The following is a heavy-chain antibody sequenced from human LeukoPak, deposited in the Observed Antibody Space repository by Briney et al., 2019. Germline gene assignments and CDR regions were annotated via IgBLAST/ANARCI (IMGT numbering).Heavy chain of an antibody. D-gene: IGHD3-10*01. CDR1: GFTISSYW. CDR3: ARARGVDY. Sequence: QAGGSLRLSCAASGFTISSYWMSWVRQAPGKGLDWVANIKQDGSEKYYVDSVKGRFTISRDNAKNSLYLQMNSLRVEDTAVYYCARARGVDYWGQGTLVTVSS. CDR2: IKQDGSEK. J-gene: IGHJ4*02. V-gene: IGHV3-7*01.